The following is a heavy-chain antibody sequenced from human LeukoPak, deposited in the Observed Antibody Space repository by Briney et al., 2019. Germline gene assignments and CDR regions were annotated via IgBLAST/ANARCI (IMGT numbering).Heavy chain of an antibody. CDR3: ARGYCTNGVCYLGYNWFDP. CDR1: GYTFTGYY. CDR2: INPNSGGT. Sequence: ASVKVSCKASGYTFTGYYMHWVRQAPGQGLEWMGWINPNSGGTNYEQKFQGRVTMTRDTSISTAYMELSRLRSDDTAVYYCARGYCTNGVCYLGYNWFDPWGQGTLVTVSS. V-gene: IGHV1-2*02. J-gene: IGHJ5*02. D-gene: IGHD2-8*01.